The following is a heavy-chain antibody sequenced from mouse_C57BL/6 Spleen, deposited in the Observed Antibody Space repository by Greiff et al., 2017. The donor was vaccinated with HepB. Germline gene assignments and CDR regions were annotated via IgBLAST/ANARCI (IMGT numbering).Heavy chain of an antibody. D-gene: IGHD2-3*01. V-gene: IGHV2-6*03. J-gene: IGHJ4*01. CDR3: ARRGRDGYYDAMDY. CDR2: IWSDGST. CDR1: GFSLTSYG. Sequence: VQLQESGPGLVAPSQSLSITCTVSGFSLTSYGVHWVRQPPGKGLEWLVVIWSDGSTTYNSAPKSRLSISKDNSKSKVFLKMNSLQTDDTALYYCARRGRDGYYDAMDYWGKGTSVTVSS.